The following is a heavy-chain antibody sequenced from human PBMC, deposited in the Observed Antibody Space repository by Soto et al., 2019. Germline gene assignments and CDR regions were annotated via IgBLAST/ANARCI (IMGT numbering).Heavy chain of an antibody. CDR3: AKMEGMDPWAYSFDY. Sequence: EVQVLESGGGLVQPGGSLRLSCAATGFTFSAFAMSWVRQAPGKGLEWVSRIYGGGNGPHYADSVKGRVTISRDNSKNTLYLQMNSRRAEDTAVYYCAKMEGMDPWAYSFDYWGQGTLVTVSS. V-gene: IGHV3-23*01. J-gene: IGHJ4*02. CDR1: GFTFSAFA. CDR2: IYGGGNGP. D-gene: IGHD2-2*03.